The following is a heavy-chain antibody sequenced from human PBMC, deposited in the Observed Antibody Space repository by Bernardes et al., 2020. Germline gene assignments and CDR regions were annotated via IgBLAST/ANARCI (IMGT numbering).Heavy chain of an antibody. CDR3: ARDFGSWLGDTQRGEYNWFDP. J-gene: IGHJ5*02. CDR2: INPNSGGT. V-gene: IGHV1-2*04. Sequence: ASVKVSCKASGYTFTGYYMHWVRQAPGQGLEWMGWINPNSGGTNYAQKFQGWVTMTRDTSISTAYMELSRLRSDDTAVYYCARDFGSWLGDTQRGEYNWFDPWGQGTLVTVSS. D-gene: IGHD6-13*01. CDR1: GYTFTGYY.